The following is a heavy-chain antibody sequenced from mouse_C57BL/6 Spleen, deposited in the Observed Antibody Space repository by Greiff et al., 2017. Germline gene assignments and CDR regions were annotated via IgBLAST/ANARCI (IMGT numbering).Heavy chain of an antibody. CDR1: GFNIKDYY. V-gene: IGHV14-1*01. CDR2: IDPEDGDT. Sequence: VQLQQSGAELVRPGASVKLSCTASGFNIKDYYMHWVNQRPEQGLEWIGRIDPEDGDTEYAPKFQGKATMTADPSSNTAYLQLSSLTSKDTSVDSSTTGRDWDPFAYWGQGTLVTVSA. D-gene: IGHD4-1*01. J-gene: IGHJ3*01. CDR3: TTGRDWDPFAY.